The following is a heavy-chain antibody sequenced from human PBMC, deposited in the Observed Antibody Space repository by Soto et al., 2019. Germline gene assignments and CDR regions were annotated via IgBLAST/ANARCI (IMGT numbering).Heavy chain of an antibody. CDR3: TRGTNYYGSGSYSPV. J-gene: IGHJ4*02. CDR1: GGSFSGYY. CDR2: INHSGST. V-gene: IGHV4-34*01. Sequence: SETLSLTCAVYGGSFSGYYWSWIRQPPGKGLEWIGEINHSGSTNYNPSLNSRVTISVDTSKNQFSLKLSSVTAADTAVYYCTRGTNYYGSGSYSPVWGQGTLVTVSS. D-gene: IGHD3-10*01.